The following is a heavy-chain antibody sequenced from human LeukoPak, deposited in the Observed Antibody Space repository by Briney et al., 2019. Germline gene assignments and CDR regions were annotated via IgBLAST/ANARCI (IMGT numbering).Heavy chain of an antibody. CDR3: ARDRAVVVPAAIEFDP. V-gene: IGHV1-8*01. CDR1: GYTFTSYD. Sequence: GASVKVSCKSSGYTFTSYDINWVRQATGQGLEWMGWINPNSGNTGYAQKFQGRVTMTRNTSISTAYMELSSLRSDDTAVYYCARDRAVVVPAAIEFDPWGQGTLVTVSS. D-gene: IGHD2-2*01. J-gene: IGHJ5*02. CDR2: INPNSGNT.